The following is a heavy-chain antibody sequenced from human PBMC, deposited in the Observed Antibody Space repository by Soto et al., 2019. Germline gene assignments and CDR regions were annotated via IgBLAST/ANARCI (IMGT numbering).Heavy chain of an antibody. J-gene: IGHJ5*02. D-gene: IGHD2-8*02. CDR1: GGSVSSGSYY. CDR2: IYHSGST. Sequence: QVQLQESGPGLVKPSETLSLTCTVSGGSVSSGSYYWSWIRQPPGKGLEWIGYIYHSGSTNYNPSLKSRITMSVDTSNNPSSLKLSSVTAADTAGYYGAGVVSNWFDPWGQGALVTVSS. V-gene: IGHV4-61*01. CDR3: AGVVSNWFDP.